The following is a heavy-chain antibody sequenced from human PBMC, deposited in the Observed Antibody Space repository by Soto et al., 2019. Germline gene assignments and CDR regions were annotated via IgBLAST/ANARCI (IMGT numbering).Heavy chain of an antibody. J-gene: IGHJ6*02. D-gene: IGHD1-1*01. CDR1: GGTFSNSA. V-gene: IGHV1-69*12. CDR2: IMPIFRTP. CDR3: ARDKGRRQLGGNYYYILDV. Sequence: QVHLEQSGAEVKKPGSSVKVSCKASGGTFSNSAISWVRQAPGQGLEWMGGIMPIFRTPDYAQKFQGRVTITADESTRTACMELSGLRSDDTAVYYCARDKGRRQLGGNYYYILDVWGQWTTVTVSS.